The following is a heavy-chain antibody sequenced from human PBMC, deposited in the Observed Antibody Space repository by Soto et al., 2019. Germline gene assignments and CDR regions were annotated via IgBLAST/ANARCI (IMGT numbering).Heavy chain of an antibody. CDR3: AHKLPVTTSAFDI. D-gene: IGHD4-17*01. Sequence: WTFSGFSLNTSGVGVGWVRQPPGRALEWLAVIYWTDDKRYSPSLKSRLSITKDTSKNQVVLTMTNMDPMDTAIFFCAHKLPVTTSAFDIWGQGTMVTVSS. CDR1: GFSLNTSGVG. V-gene: IGHV2-5*01. CDR2: IYWTDDK. J-gene: IGHJ3*02.